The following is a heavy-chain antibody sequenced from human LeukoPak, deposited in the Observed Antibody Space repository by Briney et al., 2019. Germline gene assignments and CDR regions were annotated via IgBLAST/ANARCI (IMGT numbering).Heavy chain of an antibody. J-gene: IGHJ3*02. CDR2: IYYSGST. CDR1: GGSISSGGYY. D-gene: IGHD4-17*01. Sequence: NPSQTLSLTCTVSGGSISSGGYYWSWIRQHPGKGLEWVGYIYYSGSTYYNPSPKSRVTISVDTSKNQFSLKLSSVTAADTAVYYCARESPRGTVTGPAIHDAFDIWGQGTMVTVSS. CDR3: ARESPRGTVTGPAIHDAFDI. V-gene: IGHV4-31*03.